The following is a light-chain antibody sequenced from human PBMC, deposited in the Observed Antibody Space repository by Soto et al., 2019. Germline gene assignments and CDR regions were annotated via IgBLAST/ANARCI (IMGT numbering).Light chain of an antibody. J-gene: IGLJ2*01. CDR1: NIGSKH. CDR3: QMWDSSTGYVV. V-gene: IGLV3-9*01. CDR2: RDS. Sequence: SYELTQPLSVSVALGQAARITCGGNNIGSKHVHWYQQKTGQAPVLVIYRDSNRPSGIPERLYGSNSGNTATLTISGVQAGDEADYYCQMWDSSTGYVVFGGGTKLTVL.